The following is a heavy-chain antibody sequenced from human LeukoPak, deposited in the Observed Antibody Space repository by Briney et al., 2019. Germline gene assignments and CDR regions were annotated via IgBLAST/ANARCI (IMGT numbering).Heavy chain of an antibody. J-gene: IGHJ6*03. V-gene: IGHV1-69*04. CDR1: GYTFTSYG. CDR2: IIPILGIA. D-gene: IGHD4-11*01. Sequence: SVKVSCKASGYTFTSYGISWVRQAPGQGLEWMGRIIPILGIANYAQKFQGRVTITADKSTSTAYMELSSLRSEDTAVYYCARGSNYDYYYMDVWGKGTTVTVSS. CDR3: ARGSNYDYYYMDV.